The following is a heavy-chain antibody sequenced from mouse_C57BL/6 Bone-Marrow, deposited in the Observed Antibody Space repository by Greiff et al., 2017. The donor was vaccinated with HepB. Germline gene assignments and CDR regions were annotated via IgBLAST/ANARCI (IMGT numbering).Heavy chain of an antibody. V-gene: IGHV1-55*01. J-gene: IGHJ4*01. Sequence: QVQLQQPGAELVKPGASVKMSCKASGYTFTSYWITWVKQRPGQGLEWIGDIYPGSGSTNYNEKFKSKATLTVDTSSSTAYMQLSSLTSEDSAVYYCAVYYYGSSPSYAMDYWGQGTSGTVSS. CDR2: IYPGSGST. D-gene: IGHD1-1*01. CDR3: AVYYYGSSPSYAMDY. CDR1: GYTFTSYW.